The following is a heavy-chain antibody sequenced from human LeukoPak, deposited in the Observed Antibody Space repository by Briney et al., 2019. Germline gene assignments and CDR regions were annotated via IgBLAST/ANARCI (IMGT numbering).Heavy chain of an antibody. CDR1: GFTLSDYY. CDR2: ISSRGKTV. J-gene: IGHJ4*02. Sequence: GGSLRLSCAAPGFTLSDYYMSWIRQAPDKGLEWVSYISSRGKTVHYADSVKGRFTTSRDNAEMSLYLQMDSLRAEDTAIYFCARGRDGYKYWGPGTRVTVSS. CDR3: ARGRDGYKY. V-gene: IGHV3-11*01. D-gene: IGHD5-24*01.